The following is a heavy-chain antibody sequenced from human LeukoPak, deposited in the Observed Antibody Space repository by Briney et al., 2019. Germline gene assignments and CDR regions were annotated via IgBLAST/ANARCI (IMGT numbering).Heavy chain of an antibody. J-gene: IGHJ4*02. CDR2: IYYSGST. D-gene: IGHD5-24*01. CDR1: GGSISSSSYY. Sequence: SETLSLTCTVSGGSISSSSYYWGWIRQPPGKGLEWIGSIYYSGSTYYNPSLKSRVTISVDTSKNQFSLKLSSVTAADTAVYYCAKEERWLQVASDYWGQGTLVTVSS. V-gene: IGHV4-39*07. CDR3: AKEERWLQVASDY.